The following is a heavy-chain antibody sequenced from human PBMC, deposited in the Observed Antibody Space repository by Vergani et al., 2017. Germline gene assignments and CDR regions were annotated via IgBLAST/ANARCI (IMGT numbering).Heavy chain of an antibody. Sequence: QGQLQESGPGLGKPSQTLSLTCTVSGGSISSGGYYWSWIRQHPGEGLEWIGYIYYSGSTYYNPSLKSRVTISVDTSKNQFSLKLSSVPAADTAVYYCARGPSDYDFWSGYYKGNWFDPWGQGTLVTVSS. CDR3: ARGPSDYDFWSGYYKGNWFDP. CDR1: GGSISSGGYY. V-gene: IGHV4-31*03. CDR2: IYYSGST. J-gene: IGHJ5*02. D-gene: IGHD3-3*01.